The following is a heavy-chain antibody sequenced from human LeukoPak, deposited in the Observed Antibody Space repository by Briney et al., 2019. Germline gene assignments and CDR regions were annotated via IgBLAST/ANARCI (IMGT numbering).Heavy chain of an antibody. Sequence: GRSLRPSCAASGFTFSSYAMHWVRQAPGKGLEWVAVISYDGSNKYYADSVKGRFTISRDNSKNTLYLQMNSLRAEDTAVYYCARDSSGYYLDYWGQGTLVTVSS. CDR3: ARDSSGYYLDY. CDR2: ISYDGSNK. J-gene: IGHJ4*02. CDR1: GFTFSSYA. V-gene: IGHV3-30-3*01. D-gene: IGHD3-22*01.